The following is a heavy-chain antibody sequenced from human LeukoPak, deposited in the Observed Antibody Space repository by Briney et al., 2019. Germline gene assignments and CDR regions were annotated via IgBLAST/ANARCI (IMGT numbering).Heavy chain of an antibody. J-gene: IGHJ4*02. Sequence: PSETLSLTCTVSGGSMNSYYWNWIRQSPGKGLEWIGYIYHIGSTNYNPSLKSRVTISVDTSKNQFSLKLSSVTAADTAVYYCARLPGRLYYDILTGYSDYWGQGTLVTVSS. CDR1: GGSMNSYY. CDR2: IYHIGST. V-gene: IGHV4-59*08. CDR3: ARLPGRLYYDILTGYSDY. D-gene: IGHD3-9*01.